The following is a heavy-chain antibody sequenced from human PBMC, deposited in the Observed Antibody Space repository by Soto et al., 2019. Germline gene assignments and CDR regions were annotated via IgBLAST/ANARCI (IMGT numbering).Heavy chain of an antibody. Sequence: PGGSLRLSCAASGFTFSSYWMHWVRQAPGKGLVWVSAISGSGGSTYYADSVKGRFTISRDNSKNTLYLQMNSLRAEDTAVYYCAKPRGMGYFDYWGQGTLVTVSS. J-gene: IGHJ4*02. D-gene: IGHD6-13*01. V-gene: IGHV3-23*01. CDR2: ISGSGGST. CDR3: AKPRGMGYFDY. CDR1: GFTFSSYW.